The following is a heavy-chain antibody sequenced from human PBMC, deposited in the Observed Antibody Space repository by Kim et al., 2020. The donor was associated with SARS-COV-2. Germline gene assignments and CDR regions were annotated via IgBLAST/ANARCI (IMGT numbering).Heavy chain of an antibody. CDR1: GYTFTSYA. CDR2: INTNTGTP. V-gene: IGHV7-4-1*02. D-gene: IGHD3-16*01. Sequence: ASVKVSCKASGYTFTSYAMNWVRQAPGQELEWMGWINTNTGTPTYAQGFTGRFVFSSDTSVSTAYLQISSLKAEDTAVYYCARGVFTDAAGYDDVMGYWGQGTLVTVSS. J-gene: IGHJ4*02. CDR3: ARGVFTDAAGYDDVMGY.